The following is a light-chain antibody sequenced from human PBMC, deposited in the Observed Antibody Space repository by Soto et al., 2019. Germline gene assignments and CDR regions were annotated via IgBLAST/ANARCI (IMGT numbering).Light chain of an antibody. J-gene: IGLJ1*01. Sequence: QSVLTQPPSVSGAPGQRVTISCTGSSANIGAAYNVDWYQQLPGTAPKLLIYGNNNRPSGVPARFSGSKSGTSASLAIAGLQAEDEGDYYCQSYDSTLSARYVFGTGTKATVL. CDR1: SANIGAAYN. CDR2: GNN. V-gene: IGLV1-40*01. CDR3: QSYDSTLSARYV.